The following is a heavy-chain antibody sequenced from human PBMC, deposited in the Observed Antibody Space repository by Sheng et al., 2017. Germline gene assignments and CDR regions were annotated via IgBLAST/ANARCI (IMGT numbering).Heavy chain of an antibody. J-gene: IGHJ4*02. CDR3: AREVGGSGWHPVAFDY. D-gene: IGHD6-19*01. CDR1: GDTFTSYG. Sequence: QVQLVQSGAEVKKPGASVKVSCKASGDTFTSYGFTWVRQAPGQGLEWMGWISAYNGNTNYAQNLQGRVTMTTDTSTTTAYMELMSLRSDDTAVYYCAREVGGSGWHPVAFDYWGQGTLVTVSS. CDR2: ISAYNGNT. V-gene: IGHV1-18*01.